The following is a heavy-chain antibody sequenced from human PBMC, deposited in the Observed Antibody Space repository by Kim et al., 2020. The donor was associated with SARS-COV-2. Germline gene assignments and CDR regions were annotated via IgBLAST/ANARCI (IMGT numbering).Heavy chain of an antibody. CDR2: INPNSGGT. CDR1: GYTFTGYY. J-gene: IGHJ6*02. V-gene: IGHV1-2*02. Sequence: ASVKVSCKASGYTFTGYYMHWVRQAPGQGLEWMGWINPNSGGTNYAQKFQGRVTMTRDTSISTAYMELSRLRSDDTAVYYCASRHSSWYTPQYALPPRHYYYYGMDVWGQGTTVTVSS. D-gene: IGHD6-13*01. CDR3: ASRHSSWYTPQYALPPRHYYYYGMDV.